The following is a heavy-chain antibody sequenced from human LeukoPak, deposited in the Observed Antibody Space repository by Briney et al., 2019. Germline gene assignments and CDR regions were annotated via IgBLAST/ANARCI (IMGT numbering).Heavy chain of an antibody. CDR1: GYTFTNYP. CDR2: INTNTGNP. J-gene: IGHJ5*02. Sequence: ASVKVSCKASGYTFTNYPMNWVRQAPGQGLEWMGWINTNTGNPTYAPGFTGRFVFSLDTSVSTAFLQISSLKAEDTAVYYCARDAPGKYFVWFGPWGQGTLVTVSS. V-gene: IGHV7-4-1*02. D-gene: IGHD1-14*01. CDR3: ARDAPGKYFVWFGP.